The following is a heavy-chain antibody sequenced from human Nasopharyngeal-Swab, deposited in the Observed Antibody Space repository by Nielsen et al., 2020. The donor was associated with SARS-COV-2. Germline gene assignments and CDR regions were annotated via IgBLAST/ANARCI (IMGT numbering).Heavy chain of an antibody. J-gene: IGHJ4*02. CDR1: GFSFSTSGVG. CDR2: IYWDDDK. D-gene: IGHD6-19*01. Sequence: SGPTLPKPTQTLTLTCTFSGFSFSTSGVGVGWIRQPPGKALEWLAIIYWDDDKRYSPSLKSRLTITKDTSKNQVVLTMTNMDPVDTATYYCAHRLRDSSGWYGFDYWGQGTLVTVSS. CDR3: AHRLRDSSGWYGFDY. V-gene: IGHV2-5*02.